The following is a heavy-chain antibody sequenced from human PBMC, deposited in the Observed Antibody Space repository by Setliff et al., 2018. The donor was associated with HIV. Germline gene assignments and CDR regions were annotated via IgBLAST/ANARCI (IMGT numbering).Heavy chain of an antibody. CDR2: ISSSSSYI. J-gene: IGHJ3*02. CDR1: GFTFSSYA. CDR3: VRDRGYSYGYREDAFDI. Sequence: GGSLRLSCAASGFTFSSYAIHWVRQAPGKGLEWVSSISSSSSYIYYADSVKGRFTISRDNAKNSLYLQMNSLRAEDTAVYYCVRDRGYSYGYREDAFDIWGQGTMVTVSS. D-gene: IGHD5-18*01. V-gene: IGHV3-21*01.